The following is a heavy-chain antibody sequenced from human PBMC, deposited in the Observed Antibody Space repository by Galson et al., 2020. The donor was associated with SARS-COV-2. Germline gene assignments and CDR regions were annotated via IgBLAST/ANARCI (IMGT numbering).Heavy chain of an antibody. Sequence: GASLRPSPAAPPFTPSSYEMNWVRPAPANGLPRASYITSSGSTISYADSVKGRFTISRDNAKNSLYLQMNSLRAEDTAVYYCARGWDLGNWNDEDAFDIWGQGTMVTVSS. J-gene: IGHJ3*02. CDR2: ITSSGSTI. CDR3: ARGWDLGNWNDEDAFDI. CDR1: PFTPSSYE. V-gene: IGHV3-48*03. D-gene: IGHD1-1*01.